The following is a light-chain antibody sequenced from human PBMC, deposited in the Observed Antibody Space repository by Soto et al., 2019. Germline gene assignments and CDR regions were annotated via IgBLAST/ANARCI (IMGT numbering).Light chain of an antibody. J-gene: IGLJ3*02. CDR2: RNN. V-gene: IGLV1-47*01. CDR3: AAWDDSLSGRV. CDR1: SSNIGSNY. Sequence: QSALTQPPSASGTPGQRVTISCSGSSSNIGSNYVYWYQQLPGTAPKLLIYRNNQRPSGVPDRFSGSISGTSASLAISGLRSEDEADYYCAAWDDSLSGRVFGGGTKLTVL.